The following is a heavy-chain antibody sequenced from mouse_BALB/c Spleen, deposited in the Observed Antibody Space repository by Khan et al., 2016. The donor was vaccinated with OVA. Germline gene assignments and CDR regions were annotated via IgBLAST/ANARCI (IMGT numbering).Heavy chain of an antibody. Sequence: EVELVESGGGLVKPGGSLKLSCAASGFTFSTYAMSWVRQTPEKRLVWVATISSDGDYTYYPDNVTGRFTISRDNAKNTLYLQMSSLRSEDTAMYYCARSRYGNFAYWGQGTLVTVSA. CDR1: GFTFSTYA. CDR3: ARSRYGNFAY. CDR2: ISSDGDYT. V-gene: IGHV5-9-3*01. J-gene: IGHJ3*01. D-gene: IGHD2-1*01.